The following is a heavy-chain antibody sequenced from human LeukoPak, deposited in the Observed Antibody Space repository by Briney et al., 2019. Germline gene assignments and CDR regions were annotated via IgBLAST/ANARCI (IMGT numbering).Heavy chain of an antibody. V-gene: IGHV1-69*13. Sequence: SVKVSCKASGGTFSSYAISWVRQAPGQGLEWMGGIIPIFGTANYAQKFQGRVTITADESTSTAYMELSSLRSEDTAVYYCARGSEPSYCGGDCPMYYLDYWGQGTLVTVSS. CDR2: IIPIFGTA. D-gene: IGHD2-21*01. CDR3: ARGSEPSYCGGDCPMYYLDY. J-gene: IGHJ4*02. CDR1: GGTFSSYA.